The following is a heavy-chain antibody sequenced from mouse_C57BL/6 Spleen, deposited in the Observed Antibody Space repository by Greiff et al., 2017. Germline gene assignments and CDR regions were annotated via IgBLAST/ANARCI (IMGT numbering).Heavy chain of an antibody. CDR1: GYTFTSYW. CDR3: ARSTGGVYAMDY. D-gene: IGHD4-1*01. CDR2: INPSNGGT. Sequence: QVQLQQPGTELVKPGASVKLSCKASGYTFTSYWMHWVKQRPGQGLVWIGNINPSNGGTNYNEKFKSKATLTVDKSSSTAYMQLSSLTSEDSAVYYCARSTGGVYAMDYWGQGTSVTVSS. J-gene: IGHJ4*01. V-gene: IGHV1-53*01.